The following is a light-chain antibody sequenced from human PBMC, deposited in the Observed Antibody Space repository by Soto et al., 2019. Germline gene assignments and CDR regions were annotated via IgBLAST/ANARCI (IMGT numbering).Light chain of an antibody. Sequence: EIVLAQSPATLYWSQGETATLSCWASQSVSSYLAWYQHKPGQAPRLLIYDASNRATGIPARFSGSGSGTDFTLTISSLEPEDFAVYYCQQRSNWPWTFGQGTKVDIK. CDR3: QQRSNWPWT. J-gene: IGKJ1*01. CDR2: DAS. CDR1: QSVSSY. V-gene: IGKV3-11*01.